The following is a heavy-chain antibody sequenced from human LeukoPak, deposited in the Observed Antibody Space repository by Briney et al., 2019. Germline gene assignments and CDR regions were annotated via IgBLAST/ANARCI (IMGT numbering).Heavy chain of an antibody. CDR3: ARTTGVF. V-gene: IGHV3-66*01. Sequence: SGGSLRLSCAASGFTVNSNFMSWVRQAPGKGLEWVSVIYSGGSTYYADSVKGRFTISRDISKNTLNLQMNSLRAEDTAVYYCARTTGVFWGRGTLVTVSS. CDR1: GFTVNSNF. D-gene: IGHD7-27*01. J-gene: IGHJ4*02. CDR2: IYSGGST.